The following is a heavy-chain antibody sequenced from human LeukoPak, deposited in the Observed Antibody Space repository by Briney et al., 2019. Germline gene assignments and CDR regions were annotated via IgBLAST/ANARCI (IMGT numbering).Heavy chain of an antibody. J-gene: IGHJ4*02. CDR1: GYTFTSYG. CDR2: ISAYNGNT. D-gene: IGHD3-22*01. CDR3: ARGNNHYYDSSGYYY. V-gene: IGHV1-18*01. Sequence: ASVKVSCKASGYTFTSYGTSWVRQAPGQGLEWMGWISAYNGNTNYAQKLQGRVTMTTDTSTSTAYMELRSLRSDDTAVYYCARGNNHYYDSSGYYYWGQGTLVTVSS.